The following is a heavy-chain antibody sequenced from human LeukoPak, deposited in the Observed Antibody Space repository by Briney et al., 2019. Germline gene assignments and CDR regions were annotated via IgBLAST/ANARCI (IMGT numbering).Heavy chain of an antibody. CDR3: AKEPRASIAARPSHFDY. V-gene: IGHV3-23*01. D-gene: IGHD6-6*01. CDR2: ISGSGGST. CDR1: GFTFSSCA. Sequence: LSGGSLRLSCAASGFTFSSCAMSWVRQAPGKGLEWVSAISGSGGSTYYADSVKGRFTISRDNSKNTLYLQMNSLRAEDTAVYYCAKEPRASIAARPSHFDYWGQGTLVTVSS. J-gene: IGHJ4*02.